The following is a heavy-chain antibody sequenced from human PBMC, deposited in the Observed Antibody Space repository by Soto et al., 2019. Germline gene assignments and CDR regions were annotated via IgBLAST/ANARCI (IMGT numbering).Heavy chain of an antibody. CDR2: ISGSGGST. D-gene: IGHD3-10*01. Sequence: LSLTCAASGFTFSSYAMSWVRQAPGKGLEWVSAISGSGGSTYYADSVKGRFTISRDNSKNTLYLQMNSLRAEDTAVYYCAKGHRGANDAFDIWGQGTMVTVSS. CDR1: GFTFSSYA. J-gene: IGHJ3*02. V-gene: IGHV3-23*01. CDR3: AKGHRGANDAFDI.